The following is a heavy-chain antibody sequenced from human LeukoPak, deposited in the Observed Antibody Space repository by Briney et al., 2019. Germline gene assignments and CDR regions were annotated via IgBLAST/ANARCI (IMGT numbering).Heavy chain of an antibody. CDR2: IWYGGSNK. D-gene: IGHD3-10*01. CDR3: ASSTMWFEEPPWYYGMDV. CDR1: GFTFSSYG. Sequence: GGSLRLSCAASGFTFSSYGMRWVRQAPGKGLEWVAVIWYGGSNKYYADSVKGRFTISRDNSKNTLHLQMNSLRAEDTAVYYCASSTMWFEEPPWYYGMDVWGQGTTVTVSS. V-gene: IGHV3-33*08. J-gene: IGHJ6*02.